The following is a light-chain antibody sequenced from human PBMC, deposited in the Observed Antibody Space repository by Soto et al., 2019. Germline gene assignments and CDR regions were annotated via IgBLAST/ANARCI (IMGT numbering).Light chain of an antibody. V-gene: IGKV3-20*01. Sequence: IVLTQSPGTLSLSPGERATLSCRASQSVRSNSLAWYQQKPGQAPRLLMSGTSSRATGIPDRFSGSGSGTDFTLTIGRLEPEDFAVYYCQQYGTSLTTFGQGTLLEI. CDR2: GTS. J-gene: IGKJ5*01. CDR3: QQYGTSLTT. CDR1: QSVRSNS.